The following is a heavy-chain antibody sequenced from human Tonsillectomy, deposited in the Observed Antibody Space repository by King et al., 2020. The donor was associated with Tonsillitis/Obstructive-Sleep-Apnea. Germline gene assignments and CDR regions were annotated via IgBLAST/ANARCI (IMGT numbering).Heavy chain of an antibody. D-gene: IGHD5-18*01. CDR1: GFSLSNARMG. CDR2: IFSNGEK. V-gene: IGHV2-26*01. J-gene: IGHJ3*02. Sequence: TLKESGPVLVKPPETLTLTCSVSGFSLSNARMGVSWIRQPPGKALEWLAHIFSNGEKSYSTSLKSRLTISRDTSKSQVVLTMTNMHPVDTATYYCARMGITSLVGAFDIWGQGTMVTLS. CDR3: ARMGITSLVGAFDI.